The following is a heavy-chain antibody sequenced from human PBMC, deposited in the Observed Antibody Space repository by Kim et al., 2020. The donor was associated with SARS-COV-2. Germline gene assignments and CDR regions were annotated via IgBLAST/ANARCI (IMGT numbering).Heavy chain of an antibody. V-gene: IGHV3-15*06. CDR2: T. D-gene: IGHD4-17*01. CDR3: TKADTYGDEGY. J-gene: IGHJ4*02. Sequence: TNNAAPVKGRVTIYRDDSKNTLYLQMNGLKTEDTAVYYCTKADTYGDEGYWGQGTLVTVSS.